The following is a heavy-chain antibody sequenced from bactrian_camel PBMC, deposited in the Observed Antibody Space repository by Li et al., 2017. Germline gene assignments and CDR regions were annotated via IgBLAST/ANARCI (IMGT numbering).Heavy chain of an antibody. CDR2: IDRIDDQNT. CDR3: AAENGISWPILTRASYHY. Sequence: HVQLVESGGGSVQVGGSLRLSCAASGGTASSYCMGWFRQVPGKEREGVASIDRIDDQNTYYADSVKGRYTISQDNSEKTVYLQMNSLKPEDTAMYYCAAENGISWPILTRASYHYWGQGTQVTVS. D-gene: IGHD6*01. V-gene: IGHV3-3*01. J-gene: IGHJ4*01. CDR1: GGTASSYC.